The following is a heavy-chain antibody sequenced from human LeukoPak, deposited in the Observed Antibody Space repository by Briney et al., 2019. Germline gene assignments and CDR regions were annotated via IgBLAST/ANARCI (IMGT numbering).Heavy chain of an antibody. D-gene: IGHD6-13*01. Sequence: GASVKVSCKASGYTFTSYGISWVRQAPGQGLEWMGWISAYNGNTNYAQKLQGRVTMTTDTSTSTAYMELRSLRSDDTAVYYCARGGQQLVLQYYFMDVWGKGTTVTVSS. CDR2: ISAYNGNT. CDR1: GYTFTSYG. V-gene: IGHV1-18*01. CDR3: ARGGQQLVLQYYFMDV. J-gene: IGHJ6*03.